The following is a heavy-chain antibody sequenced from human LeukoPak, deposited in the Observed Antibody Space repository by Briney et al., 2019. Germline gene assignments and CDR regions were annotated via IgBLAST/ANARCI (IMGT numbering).Heavy chain of an antibody. CDR1: GYTFTSYA. D-gene: IGHD3-10*01. J-gene: IGHJ4*02. V-gene: IGHV1-3*01. CDR2: INAGNGNT. Sequence: ASVKVSCKASGYTFTSYAMHWVRQAPGQRLEWMGWINAGNGNTKYSQKFQGRVTITRDTSASTAYMELSSLRSEDTAVYYCASYDGSGSYFEFYYFDYWGQGTLVTVSS. CDR3: ASYDGSGSYFEFYYFDY.